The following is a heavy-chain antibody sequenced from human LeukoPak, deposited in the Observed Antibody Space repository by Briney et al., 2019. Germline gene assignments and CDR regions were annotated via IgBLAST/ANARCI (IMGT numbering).Heavy chain of an antibody. Sequence: SETLSLTCTVSGGSISSSSYYWGWIRQPPGKGLEWIGSIYYSGSTNYNPSLKSRVTISVDTSKNQFSLKLSSVTAADTAVYYCARGRAGIGYFQHWGQGTLVTVSS. CDR3: ARGRAGIGYFQH. D-gene: IGHD1-26*01. J-gene: IGHJ1*01. CDR1: GGSISSSSYY. CDR2: IYYSGST. V-gene: IGHV4-39*07.